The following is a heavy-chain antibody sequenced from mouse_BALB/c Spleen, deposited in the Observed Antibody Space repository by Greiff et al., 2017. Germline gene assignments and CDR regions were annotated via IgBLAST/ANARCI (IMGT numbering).Heavy chain of an antibody. CDR2: ISNGGGST. CDR3: ARHGYYGSSYWYFDV. Sequence: EVKLVESGGGLVQPGGSLKLSCAASGFTFSSYTMSWVRQTPEKRLEWVAYISNGGGSTYYPDTVKGRFTISRDNAKNTLYLQMSSLKSEDTAMYYCARHGYYGSSYWYFDVWGAGTTVTVSS. CDR1: GFTFSSYT. V-gene: IGHV5-12-2*01. D-gene: IGHD1-1*01. J-gene: IGHJ1*01.